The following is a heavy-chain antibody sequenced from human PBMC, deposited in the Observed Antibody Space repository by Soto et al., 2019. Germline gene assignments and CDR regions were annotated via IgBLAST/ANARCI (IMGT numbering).Heavy chain of an antibody. CDR1: GFTFSTYA. J-gene: IGHJ4*02. V-gene: IGHV3-23*01. D-gene: IGHD3-10*01. CDR3: AKVISTSGSSL. Sequence: PGGSLRLSCAASGFTFSTYAMTWVRQAPGKGLAWLSSISGSGSTYYADSVKGRFTISRDNSKNTLYLQMNSLRAEDMAVYYCAKVISTSGSSLWGRGTLVTVSS. CDR2: ISGSGST.